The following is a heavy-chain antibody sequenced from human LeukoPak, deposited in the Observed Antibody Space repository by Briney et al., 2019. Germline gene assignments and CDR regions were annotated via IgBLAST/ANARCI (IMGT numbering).Heavy chain of an antibody. CDR2: IKQDGSEK. CDR1: GFTFSSYW. J-gene: IGHJ4*02. Sequence: GGSLRLSCAASGFTFSSYWMSWVRQAPGKGLEWGANIKQDGSEKYYVDSEKRLFTIFRDHAKNPLYLQMHSLRAEDPAVYYCARGKLLGIVGGFDSWGQGTLVTVSS. D-gene: IGHD2/OR15-2a*01. CDR3: ARGKLLGIVGGFDS. V-gene: IGHV3-7*01.